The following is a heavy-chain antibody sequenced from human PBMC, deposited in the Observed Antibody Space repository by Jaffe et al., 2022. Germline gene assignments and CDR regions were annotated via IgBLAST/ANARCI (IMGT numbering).Heavy chain of an antibody. D-gene: IGHD3-3*01. CDR1: GFTFSSYS. J-gene: IGHJ3*02. CDR2: ISSSSSYI. Sequence: EVQLVESGGGLVKPGGSLRLSCAASGFTFSSYSMNWVRQAPGKGLEWVSSISSSSSYIYYADSVKGRFTISRDNAKNSLYLQMNSLRAEDTAVYYCARGEVRFLEWLPTSHTTTDAFDIWGQGTMVTVSS. CDR3: ARGEVRFLEWLPTSHTTTDAFDI. V-gene: IGHV3-21*01.